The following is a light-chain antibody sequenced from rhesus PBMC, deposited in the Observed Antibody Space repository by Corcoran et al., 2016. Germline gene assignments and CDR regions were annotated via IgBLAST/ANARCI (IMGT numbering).Light chain of an antibody. V-gene: IGKV1-74*01. CDR2: KAF. J-gene: IGKJ3*01. Sequence: DIQMTQSPSSLSASAGDRVTITCRTSENVNNYLNWYQQQPGKAPKLLIYKAFTLQSRVPTRFSDRASGTDYTFTISSLQSEDVSTYAVHPNSCTPFTFDPGNKRDIK. CDR1: ENVNNY. CDR3: HPNSCTPFT.